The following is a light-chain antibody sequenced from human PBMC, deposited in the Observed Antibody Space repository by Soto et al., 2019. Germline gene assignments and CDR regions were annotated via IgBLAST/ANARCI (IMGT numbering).Light chain of an antibody. CDR2: DAS. CDR3: QHYSLYSPWT. CDR1: QNINAW. Sequence: DIHMTPSPSSLSVSVGDRFTITCRTSQNINAWLAWYQQRPGQAPKLLIYDASTVQSGVPSRFSGSGSGTEFTLTIRSLQPDDSATYYCQHYSLYSPWTCGQGNKVDIK. V-gene: IGKV1-5*01. J-gene: IGKJ1*01.